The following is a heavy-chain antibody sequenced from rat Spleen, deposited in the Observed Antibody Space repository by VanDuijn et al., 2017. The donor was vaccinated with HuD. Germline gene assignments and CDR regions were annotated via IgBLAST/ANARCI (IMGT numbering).Heavy chain of an antibody. CDR1: GFTFNNYW. CDR2: ITNTGRNT. D-gene: IGHD1-10*01. V-gene: IGHV5-31*01. Sequence: EVQLMESGGGLVQPGRSLKLSCVASGFTFNNYWMTWIRQAPGKGLEWVASITNTGRNTYYRDSVKGRFTFSRDNAKSTLYLQMDSLRSEDTATYYCARQYNNYGYFDYWGQGVMVTVSS. CDR3: ARQYNNYGYFDY. J-gene: IGHJ2*01.